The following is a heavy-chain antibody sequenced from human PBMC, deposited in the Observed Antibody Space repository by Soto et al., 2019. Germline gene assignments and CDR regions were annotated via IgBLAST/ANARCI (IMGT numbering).Heavy chain of an antibody. CDR1: GLIFSDYH. Sequence: EVQLVESGGGLVQPGGSLRLSCAASGLIFSDYHMDWVRQAPGTGLEWVGRIRRKANSYTTEYSASVKGRFTISRADSKTSLHLKMNSLKSEDTSVYYCAMLGGWSGGSSGMDVWGQGTTVTVSS. J-gene: IGHJ6*02. CDR3: AMLGGWSGGSSGMDV. V-gene: IGHV3-72*01. CDR2: IRRKANSYTT. D-gene: IGHD6-19*01.